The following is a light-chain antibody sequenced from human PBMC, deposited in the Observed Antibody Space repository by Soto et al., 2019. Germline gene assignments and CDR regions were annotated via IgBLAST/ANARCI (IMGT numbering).Light chain of an antibody. CDR3: CSYTGGTTLV. J-gene: IGLJ2*01. CDR2: EVS. CDR1: RSDVGGYKY. Sequence: QSVLTQPASVSGSPGQSITISCTGSRSDVGGYKYVSWYQQHPGKAPKLMIFEVSNRPSGVFNRFSGSKSGNTASLTISGLQAEDEGDYYCCSYTGGTTLVCGGGTKLTVL. V-gene: IGLV2-14*01.